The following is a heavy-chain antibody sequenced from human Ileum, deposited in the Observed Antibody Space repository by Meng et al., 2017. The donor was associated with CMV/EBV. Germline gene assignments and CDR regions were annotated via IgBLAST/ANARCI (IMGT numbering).Heavy chain of an antibody. D-gene: IGHD3-10*01. J-gene: IGHJ4*02. Sequence: GEFLKISCAASGFSFSNYGMHWVRQAPGKGLEWVASIRFDGRNKYYADSVKGRFTISRDNSKDTVYLQMNSLRPDDTAVYYCAREGTLSFSLDSWGQGTLVTVSS. CDR1: GFSFSNYG. CDR3: AREGTLSFSLDS. CDR2: IRFDGRNK. V-gene: IGHV3-30*02.